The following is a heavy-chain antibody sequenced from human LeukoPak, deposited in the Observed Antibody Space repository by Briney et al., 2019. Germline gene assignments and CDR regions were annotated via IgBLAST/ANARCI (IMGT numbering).Heavy chain of an antibody. V-gene: IGHV4-34*01. CDR2: INHSGST. D-gene: IGHD5/OR15-5a*01. CDR1: GGSFSGYY. Sequence: PSETLSLTCAVYGGSFSGYYWSWIRQPPGKGLEWIGEINHSGSTNYNPSLKSRVTISVDTSKNQFSLKLSSVTAADTAVYYCARHVSPVEYYYYMDVWGKGTTVTVSS. J-gene: IGHJ6*03. CDR3: ARHVSPVEYYYYMDV.